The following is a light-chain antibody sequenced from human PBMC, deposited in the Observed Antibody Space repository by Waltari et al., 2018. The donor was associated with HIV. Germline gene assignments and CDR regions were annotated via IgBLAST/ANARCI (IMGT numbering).Light chain of an antibody. V-gene: IGKV2-28*01. Sequence: EIVMTQSPLSLPVTPGEPASFSCRSSQSRLHSNGYNYLDWYLQRPGQSPQLLIYLGSTRASGVPVRFSGSGQGTDFTLTISRVEAEDVWVYYCMQPLQLPLTFGGGTTVALK. CDR2: LGS. J-gene: IGKJ4*01. CDR1: QSRLHSNGYNY. CDR3: MQPLQLPLT.